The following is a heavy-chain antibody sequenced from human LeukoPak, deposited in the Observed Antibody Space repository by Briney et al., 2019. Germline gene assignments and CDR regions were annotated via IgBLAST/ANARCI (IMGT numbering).Heavy chain of an antibody. V-gene: IGHV4-4*07. J-gene: IGHJ5*02. Sequence: PSETLSLTCTVSGGSISSYYWSWIRQPAGKGLEWIGRIHTSGSTNYNPSLKSRLTMSVDTSKNQFSLKLNSVTAADTAVYYCLRAGDYGDYVGWFDPWGQGTLVTVSS. CDR2: IHTSGST. CDR3: LRAGDYGDYVGWFDP. CDR1: GGSISSYY. D-gene: IGHD4-17*01.